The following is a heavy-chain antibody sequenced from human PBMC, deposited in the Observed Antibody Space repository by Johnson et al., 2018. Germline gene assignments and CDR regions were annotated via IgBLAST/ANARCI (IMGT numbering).Heavy chain of an antibody. CDR2: ISYDGRNK. J-gene: IGHJ3*02. D-gene: IGHD5-18*01. Sequence: QVQLQESGGGVVQPGRSLRLSCGASGFTFSNFGMHWVRQAPGKGLEWVADISYDGRNKNYADSVKGRFAISRDNSKNTLYVQMDSLRAEDTAVYYCAKDRSVRYSIRGSDAFDICGPGTMVTVSS. CDR3: AKDRSVRYSIRGSDAFDI. CDR1: GFTFSNFG. V-gene: IGHV3-30*18.